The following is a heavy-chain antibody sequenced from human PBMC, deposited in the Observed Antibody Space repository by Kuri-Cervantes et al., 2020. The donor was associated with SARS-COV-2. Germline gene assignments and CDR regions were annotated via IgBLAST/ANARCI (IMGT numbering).Heavy chain of an antibody. CDR1: GYTFTSYD. CDR2: MNPNSGNT. D-gene: IGHD2-21*01. J-gene: IGHJ5*02. V-gene: IGHV1-8*03. Sequence: ASVKVSCKASGYTFTSYDINWVRQATGQGLEWMGWMNPNSGNTGYAQKFQGRVTITRNTSISTAYTELSSLRSEDTAVYYCATGPVVVRENWFDPWGQGTLVTVSS. CDR3: ATGPVVVRENWFDP.